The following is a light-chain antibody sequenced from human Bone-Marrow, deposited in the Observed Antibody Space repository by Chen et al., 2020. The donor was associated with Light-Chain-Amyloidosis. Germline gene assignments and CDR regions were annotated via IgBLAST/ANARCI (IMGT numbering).Light chain of an antibody. CDR3: QAWDSSTNWV. J-gene: IGLJ3*02. V-gene: IGLV3-1*01. CDR2: QDS. Sequence: SYELTQPPSVSVSPGQTASIPCSGDKLGSKYASWYQHKPGQSPVLVIYQDSNRPSGIPERFSGSNSVNTATLTIIGTQALDEADYYCQAWDSSTNWVFGGGTKLTVL. CDR1: KLGSKY.